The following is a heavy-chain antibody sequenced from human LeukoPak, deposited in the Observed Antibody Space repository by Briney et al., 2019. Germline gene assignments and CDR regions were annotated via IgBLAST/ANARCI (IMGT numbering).Heavy chain of an antibody. Sequence: PGGSLRLSCVASGFTFSSYWMHWVRQAPGKGLVWVSRINSDGSSTSYADSVKGRFTISRDNAKNTLYLQMNSLRAEDTAVYYCSGYRYYYYYMDVWGKGTTVTVSS. CDR1: GFTFSSYW. V-gene: IGHV3-74*01. J-gene: IGHJ6*03. CDR3: SGYRYYYYYMDV. D-gene: IGHD3-9*01. CDR2: INSDGSST.